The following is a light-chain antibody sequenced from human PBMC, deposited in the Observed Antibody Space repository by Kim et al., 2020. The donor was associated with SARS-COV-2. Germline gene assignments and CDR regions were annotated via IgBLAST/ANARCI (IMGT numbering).Light chain of an antibody. J-gene: IGKJ3*01. CDR1: QRISSW. V-gene: IGKV1-12*01. CDR3: QQSYNLPPT. CDR2: AAS. Sequence: AFVRDRVTITCRASQRISSWLAWYRLRPGKAPKLLIYAASDLQTGVPSRFTGGGSGTHFTLTINSLQPADFATYYCQQSYNLPPTFGPGTKVDIK.